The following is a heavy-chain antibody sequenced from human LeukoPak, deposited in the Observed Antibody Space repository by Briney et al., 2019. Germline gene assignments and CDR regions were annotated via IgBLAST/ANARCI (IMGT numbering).Heavy chain of an antibody. D-gene: IGHD2-8*01. J-gene: IGHJ4*02. CDR1: GGSFSGYY. V-gene: IGHV4-34*01. CDR3: ARQWGRLGFDY. Sequence: SETLSLTCAVYGGSFSGYYWSWIRQPPGKGPEWIGEINHSGSTNYNPSLKSRVTISVDTSKNQLSLKLTSVNVADTAVYYCARQWGRLGFDYWGQGTLVTVSS. CDR2: INHSGST.